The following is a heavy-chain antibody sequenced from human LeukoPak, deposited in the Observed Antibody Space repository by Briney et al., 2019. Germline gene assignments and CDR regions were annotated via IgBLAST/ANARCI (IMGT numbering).Heavy chain of an antibody. CDR2: ISSSTTII. CDR3: AKDIAAAVSGSTQH. CDR1: GFTLSGFG. J-gene: IGHJ1*01. Sequence: PGGSLRLSCAASGFTLSGFGMNWVRQAPGKELEWVSYISSSTTIIYYADSVKGRFIISRDNAKNSLYLQMNSLRAEDTAVYYCAKDIAAAVSGSTQHWGQGTLVTVSS. D-gene: IGHD6-13*01. V-gene: IGHV3-48*01.